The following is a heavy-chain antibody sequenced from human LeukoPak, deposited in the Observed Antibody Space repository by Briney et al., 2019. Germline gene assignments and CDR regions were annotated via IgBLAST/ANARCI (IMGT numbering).Heavy chain of an antibody. V-gene: IGHV4-34*01. CDR3: AQGRSIFGVATTHRIRD. Sequence: KPSETLSLTCAVYGGSFSGYYWSWIRQPPGKWLEWIGGINHSGSTNYNPSLKSRDTISVDTSKNQFYLKLSSVTAADTAVYYCAQGRSIFGVATTHRIRDWGQGTLVTVSS. CDR2: INHSGST. D-gene: IGHD3-3*01. J-gene: IGHJ4*02. CDR1: GGSFSGYY.